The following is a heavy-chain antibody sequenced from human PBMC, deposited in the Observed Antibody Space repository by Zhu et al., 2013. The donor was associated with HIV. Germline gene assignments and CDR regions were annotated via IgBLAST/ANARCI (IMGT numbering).Heavy chain of an antibody. CDR3: ARVGTMVRGARRGFDY. CDR1: GYTFTDYY. D-gene: IGHD3-10*01. J-gene: IGHJ4*02. Sequence: VQLVQSGAEVKKPGASVKVSCKVSGYTFTDYYMHWVQQAPGKGLEWMGLVDPEDGETIYAEKFQGRVTITADKSTSTAYMELSSLRSEDTAVYYCARVGTMVRGARRGFDYWGRGNPGHRLL. V-gene: IGHV1-69-2*01. CDR2: VDPEDGET.